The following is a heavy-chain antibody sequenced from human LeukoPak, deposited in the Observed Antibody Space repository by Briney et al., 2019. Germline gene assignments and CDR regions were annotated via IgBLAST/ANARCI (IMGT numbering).Heavy chain of an antibody. CDR3: AGGLFGGYYDSSGYSPDAFDI. CDR1: GGSLSSYH. J-gene: IGHJ3*02. V-gene: IGHV4-59*01. D-gene: IGHD3-22*01. Sequence: SETLALIRTVFGGSLSSYHGSLIRQPPGKGLEWIGYIYYSGSTNHNPSLHSRVTISVDTSKNQLSLKLSALPDAVTPAHYCAGGLFGGYYDSSGYSPDAFDIWGQGTMVTVSS. CDR2: IYYSGST.